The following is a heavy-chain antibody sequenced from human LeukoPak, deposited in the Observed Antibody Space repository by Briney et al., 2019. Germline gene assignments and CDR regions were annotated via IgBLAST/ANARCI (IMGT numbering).Heavy chain of an antibody. Sequence: GGSLRLSCTASGFTFGDYAMSWVRHAPGKGLEWVCFIRSKAYGGTTEYTASVKGRFTISRDDSKSIAYLQMNSLKTEDTAVYYCTRVYYDFWSGYYQYLDYWGQGTLVTVSS. CDR3: TRVYYDFWSGYYQYLDY. CDR2: IRSKAYGGTT. D-gene: IGHD3-3*01. CDR1: GFTFGDYA. J-gene: IGHJ4*02. V-gene: IGHV3-49*04.